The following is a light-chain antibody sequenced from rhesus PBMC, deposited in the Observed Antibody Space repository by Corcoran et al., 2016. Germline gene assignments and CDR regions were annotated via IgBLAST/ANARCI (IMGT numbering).Light chain of an antibody. J-gene: IGKJ3*01. V-gene: IGKV2-78*01. CDR2: LGS. CDR3: MQGTQLPFT. CDR1: QSLLHSDGYTY. Sequence: DIVMTQTPLSLPVTPGEPASISCRSTQSLLHSDGYTYLDWYLQKPGQSPQLLIYLGSTRASGVPFRLSGMGAGTYFTLKISRVEAEDVGVYFCMQGTQLPFTFGPGTKLDIK.